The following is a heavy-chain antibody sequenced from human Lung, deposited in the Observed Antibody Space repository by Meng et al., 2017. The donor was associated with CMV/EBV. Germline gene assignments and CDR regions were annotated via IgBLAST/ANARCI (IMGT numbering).Heavy chain of an antibody. CDR2: IDHSGST. CDR1: GGSLGDYF. J-gene: IGHJ6*02. V-gene: IGHV4-34*01. Sequence: SETLSLXCTVYGGSLGDYFWTWIRQPPGKGLEWIGEIDHSGSTKYNPSLKSRATISDDASKNQLSLKLRSLTAADTAVYYCARMIMNNYDYHFAMDVWGQGPXVTVSS. CDR3: ARMIMNNYDYHFAMDV. D-gene: IGHD3-16*01.